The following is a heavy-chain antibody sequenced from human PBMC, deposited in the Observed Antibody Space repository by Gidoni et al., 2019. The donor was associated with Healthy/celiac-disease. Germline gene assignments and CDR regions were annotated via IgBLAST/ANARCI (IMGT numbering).Heavy chain of an antibody. J-gene: IGHJ5*02. CDR1: GCSISSYY. V-gene: IGHV4-4*07. Sequence: QVQLLSSGPGLVKPSETLSLTCTVFGCSISSYYWSWIRQPSGKGLEWIGSIYTSGSTNYNPSLKSRVTMSGDTSKNQFSLKVSSVTAADTAVYYCARGTTMVQGRDWFDPWGQGTLVTVSS. D-gene: IGHD3-10*01. CDR2: IYTSGST. CDR3: ARGTTMVQGRDWFDP.